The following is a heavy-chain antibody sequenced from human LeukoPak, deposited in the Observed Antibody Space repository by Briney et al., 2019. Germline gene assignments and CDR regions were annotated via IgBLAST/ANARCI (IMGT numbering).Heavy chain of an antibody. CDR2: INHSGST. V-gene: IGHV4-34*01. J-gene: IGHJ4*02. Sequence: PSETLSLTCAVYGGSFSGYYWSWIRQPPGKGLEWIGEINHSGSTNYNPSLKSRVTISVDTSKNQFSLKLSSVTAADTAVYYCARGSLYYDYVWGNYRFWYFDYWGQGTLVTVSS. D-gene: IGHD3-16*02. CDR1: GGSFSGYY. CDR3: ARGSLYYDYVWGNYRFWYFDY.